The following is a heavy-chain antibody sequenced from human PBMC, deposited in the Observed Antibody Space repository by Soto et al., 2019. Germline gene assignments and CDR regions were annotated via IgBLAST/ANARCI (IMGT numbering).Heavy chain of an antibody. CDR1: SGSISSGNW. CDR2: IYHSGST. CDR3: ARANGGYCSSTSCYSSYYYYYMDV. J-gene: IGHJ6*03. V-gene: IGHV4-4*02. D-gene: IGHD2-2*02. Sequence: QVQLQESGPGLVKPSGTLSLTCAVSSGSISSGNWWSWVRQPPGQGLEWIGEIYHSGSTNYNPSLKSRVTLSVDKSKNQFSLKLSSVTAADTAVYYCARANGGYCSSTSCYSSYYYYYMDVWGKGTTVTVSS.